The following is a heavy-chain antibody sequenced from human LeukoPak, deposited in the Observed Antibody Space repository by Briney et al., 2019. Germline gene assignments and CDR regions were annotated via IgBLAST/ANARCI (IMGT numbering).Heavy chain of an antibody. V-gene: IGHV3-23*01. J-gene: IGHJ4*02. D-gene: IGHD4-23*01. Sequence: GGSLRLSCAASGFTFSSYAMSWVRQAPGMGLEWVSAISGSGGSTYYADSVKGRFTVSRDNSKNTLYLQMNSLRVEDTAVYYCAKDQVVTPEYYFDYWGQGTLVTVSS. CDR2: ISGSGGST. CDR3: AKDQVVTPEYYFDY. CDR1: GFTFSSYA.